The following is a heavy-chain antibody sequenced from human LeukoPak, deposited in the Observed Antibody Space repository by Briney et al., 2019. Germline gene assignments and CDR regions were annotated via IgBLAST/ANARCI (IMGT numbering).Heavy chain of an antibody. Sequence: GGSLRLSCAASGFTFSSCSMNWVRQAPGKGLEWVSYISSSRSSMYYAGSVKGRFTISRDNAKNSLYLQMNSLRVEDTAIYYCARDYRSSSGKAFDIWGQGTLVTVSS. CDR3: ARDYRSSSGKAFDI. CDR2: ISSSRSSM. CDR1: GFTFSSCS. D-gene: IGHD6-6*01. J-gene: IGHJ3*02. V-gene: IGHV3-48*04.